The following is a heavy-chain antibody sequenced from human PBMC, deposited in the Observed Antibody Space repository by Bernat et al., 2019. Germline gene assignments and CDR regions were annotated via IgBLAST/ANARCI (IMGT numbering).Heavy chain of an antibody. J-gene: IGHJ3*02. CDR3: AREIRGHAFDI. CDR2: IWYDGSNK. D-gene: IGHD3-3*01. Sequence: QVQLVESGGGVVQPGRSLRLSCAASGFTFSSYGMHWVRQAPGKGLEWVAVIWYDGSNKYYADSVQGRFTISRDNSKNTLYLQMNSLRAEDTAVYYCAREIRGHAFDIWGQGTMVTGSS. CDR1: GFTFSSYG. V-gene: IGHV3-33*01.